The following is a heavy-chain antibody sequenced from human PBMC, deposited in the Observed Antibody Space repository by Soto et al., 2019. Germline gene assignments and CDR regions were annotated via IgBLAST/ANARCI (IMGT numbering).Heavy chain of an antibody. CDR3: AKEMWGRGYDLLGVDISFDH. D-gene: IGHD3-9*01. J-gene: IGHJ4*02. Sequence: PGRSLRLSCAASGFTFSSYAMSWVRQAPGKGMEGVSAISGRGGSTYYADSAKGRFTITRDMSKKTVHLRMNNLRADERGAYFGAKEMWGRGYDLLGVDISFDHWGKGTRVPVSS. V-gene: IGHV3-23*01. CDR1: GFTFSSYA. CDR2: ISGRGGST.